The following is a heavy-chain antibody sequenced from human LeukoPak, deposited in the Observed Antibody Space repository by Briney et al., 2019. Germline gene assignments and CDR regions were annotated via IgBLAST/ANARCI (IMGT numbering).Heavy chain of an antibody. CDR3: GKLQLWSRSFFDY. J-gene: IGHJ4*02. CDR2: ISGSGGST. Sequence: GSLRLSCAASGFTFSNYAMSWVRQAPGKGLEWVSAISGSGGSTYYADSVKGRFTISRDNSKNMLYLQMNSLRAEDTAVYYCGKLQLWSRSFFDYWAKGTLDPVS. D-gene: IGHD5-18*01. CDR1: GFTFSNYA. V-gene: IGHV3-23*01.